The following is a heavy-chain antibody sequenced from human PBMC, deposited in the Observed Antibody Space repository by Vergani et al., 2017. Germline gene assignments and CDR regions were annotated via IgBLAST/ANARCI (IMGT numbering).Heavy chain of an antibody. CDR2: INPSGGST. J-gene: IGHJ2*01. CDR1: GYTFTSYY. Sequence: QVQLVQSGAEVKKPGASVKVSCKASGYTFTSYYMHWVRQAPGQGLEWMGIINPSGGSTSYAQKFQGRVTMTRDTSTSTVYMELSSLRSEDTAVYYCVKDIAASGNYWYFDLWGRGTLVTVSS. D-gene: IGHD6-13*01. CDR3: VKDIAASGNYWYFDL. V-gene: IGHV1-46*01.